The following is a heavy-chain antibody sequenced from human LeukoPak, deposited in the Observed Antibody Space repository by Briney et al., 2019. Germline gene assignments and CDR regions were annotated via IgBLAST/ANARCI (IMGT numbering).Heavy chain of an antibody. CDR3: ARRGYSRYFDY. Sequence: ASETLSLTCTVSGGSISSYYWSWIRQPPGKGLEWIGRIYTSGSTNYNPSLKSRVTISVDTSKNQFSLKLSSVTAADTAVYYCARRGYSRYFDYWGQGTLVTVSS. J-gene: IGHJ4*02. D-gene: IGHD5-18*01. CDR1: GGSISSYY. CDR2: IYTSGST. V-gene: IGHV4-4*08.